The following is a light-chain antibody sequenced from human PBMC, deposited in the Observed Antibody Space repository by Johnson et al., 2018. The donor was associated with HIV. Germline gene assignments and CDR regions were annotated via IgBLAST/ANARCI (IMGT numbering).Light chain of an antibody. Sequence: QSVLTQPPSVSAAPGQNVTISCSGSSSNIGNNYVSWYRHLPGTAPKLLIYENDKRPSGVPDRFSGSKSGTAATLGIPGLQTGDAADYYCGTWDTSRRAYVFGSGTKVTVL. V-gene: IGLV1-51*02. CDR1: SSNIGNNY. CDR3: GTWDTSRRAYV. CDR2: END. J-gene: IGLJ1*01.